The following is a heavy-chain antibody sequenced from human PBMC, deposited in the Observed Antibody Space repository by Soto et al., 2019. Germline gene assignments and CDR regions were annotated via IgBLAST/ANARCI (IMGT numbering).Heavy chain of an antibody. CDR2: ISVHNGNI. CDR1: VYNFINYG. CDR3: VRDLDGSGSYYTDY. V-gene: IGHV1-18*01. Sequence: GXSVKVSCKASVYNFINYGITWVRQAPGQGLEWMGWISVHNGNIKYAQKLQGRVTMTTDTSTSTAYMELRSLRSDDTAVYYCVRDLDGSGSYYTDYWGPGTVVTVSS. J-gene: IGHJ4*02. D-gene: IGHD3-10*01.